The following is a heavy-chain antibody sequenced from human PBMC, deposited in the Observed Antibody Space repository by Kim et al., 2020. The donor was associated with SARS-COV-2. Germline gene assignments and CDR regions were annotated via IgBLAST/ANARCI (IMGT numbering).Heavy chain of an antibody. CDR3: ARYVPPTYYYDSSGYSGTFDY. D-gene: IGHD3-22*01. CDR1: GGSISSSNW. V-gene: IGHV4-4*02. J-gene: IGHJ4*02. Sequence: SETLSLTCAVSGGSISSSNWWSWVRQPPGKGLEWIGEIYHSGSTNYNPSLKSRVTISVDKSKNQFSLKLSSVTSADTAVYYCARYVPPTYYYDSSGYSGTFDYWGQGTLVTVSS. CDR2: IYHSGST.